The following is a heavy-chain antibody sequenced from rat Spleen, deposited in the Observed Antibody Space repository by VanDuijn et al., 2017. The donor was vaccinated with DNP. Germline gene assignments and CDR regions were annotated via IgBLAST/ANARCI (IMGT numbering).Heavy chain of an antibody. CDR1: GFSLTSYH. Sequence: QVQLKESGPGLVQPSQTLSLTCTVSGFSLTSYHVHWVRQPPGKGLEWMGRIQIGGTTDYNSSLKSRLSINRDTSRSQVFLERNSVQTEDTAMYFCARSRAPRPFDYGGQGVMVTVSS. D-gene: IGHD3-1*01. CDR2: IQIGGTT. V-gene: IGHV2-27*01. CDR3: ARSRAPRPFDY. J-gene: IGHJ2*01.